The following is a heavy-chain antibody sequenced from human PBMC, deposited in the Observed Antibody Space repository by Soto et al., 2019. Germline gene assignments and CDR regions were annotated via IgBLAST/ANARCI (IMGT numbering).Heavy chain of an antibody. Sequence: QVRLEESGPGLVKPSETLSLICSVSGGSVNNANYFWNWIRHHPENGMEWIGYIYYSGGTRYNPSFKPRATLSIDTSKNQFPLRLNSVTVADTAVYFCARDADYGGSRGGMDVWGRGTTVTVSS. D-gene: IGHD4-17*01. V-gene: IGHV4-31*03. CDR2: IYYSGGT. J-gene: IGHJ6*02. CDR1: GGSVNNANYF. CDR3: ARDADYGGSRGGMDV.